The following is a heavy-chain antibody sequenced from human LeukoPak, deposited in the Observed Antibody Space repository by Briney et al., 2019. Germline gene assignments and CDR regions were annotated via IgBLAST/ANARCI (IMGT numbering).Heavy chain of an antibody. V-gene: IGHV1-69*13. CDR3: ARDDCSSTSCPFDY. CDR1: GGTFSSYA. Sequence: ASVKVSCKASGGTFSSYAISWVRQAPGQGLEWMGGIIPIFGTANYAQKFQGRVTITADESTSTAYMELSSLRSEDTAVYYCARDDCSSTSCPFDYWGQGTLVTVSS. J-gene: IGHJ4*02. D-gene: IGHD2-2*01. CDR2: IIPIFGTA.